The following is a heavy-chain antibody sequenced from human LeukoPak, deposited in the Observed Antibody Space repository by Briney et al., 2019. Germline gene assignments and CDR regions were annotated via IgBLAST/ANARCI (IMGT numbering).Heavy chain of an antibody. V-gene: IGHV1-18*01. Sequence: RAAVKVSSKPSGYTLTNFGISWVRQAPRQGLEWMGWISAYNGNKNYAQKVQGRVTMTTDSSTSTAYMELRSLRSDDTAMYYCARDVYCSSTSCFAGLDNWGQGTLVTVSS. CDR1: GYTLTNFG. CDR2: ISAYNGNK. J-gene: IGHJ4*02. D-gene: IGHD2-2*01. CDR3: ARDVYCSSTSCFAGLDN.